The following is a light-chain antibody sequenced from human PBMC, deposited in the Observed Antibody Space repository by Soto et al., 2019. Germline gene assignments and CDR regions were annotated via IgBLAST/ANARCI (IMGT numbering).Light chain of an antibody. CDR2: AVS. CDR1: SXDIGSYDH. V-gene: IGLV2-14*03. Sequence: QSVLTQPASVSGSPGQSITISCSGTSXDIGSYDHVAWYQQFPGKSPKLIIYAVSDRPSGVSDRFSGSKSGISASLTISGLQTEDEADYYCISYTDRQSYLFGTGTKVNLL. J-gene: IGLJ1*01. CDR3: ISYTDRQSYL.